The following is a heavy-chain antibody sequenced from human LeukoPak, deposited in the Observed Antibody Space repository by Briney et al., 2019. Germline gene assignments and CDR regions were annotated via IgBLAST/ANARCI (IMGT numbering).Heavy chain of an antibody. CDR2: IYTSGST. V-gene: IGHV4-4*07. CDR3: ARWTTVTRAFDY. D-gene: IGHD4-17*01. Sequence: LETLSLTCTVSGGSISIYYWSSIRQPAAKGLEWIGGIYTSGSTNYTPSLKSRVTMSVDTSKNQFSLKLSSVTDADTAVYYCARWTTVTRAFDYWGQGTLVSVSS. CDR1: GGSISIYY. J-gene: IGHJ4*02.